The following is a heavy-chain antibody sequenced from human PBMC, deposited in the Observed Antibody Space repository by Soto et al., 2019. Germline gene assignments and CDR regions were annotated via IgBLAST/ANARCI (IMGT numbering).Heavy chain of an antibody. CDR2: ILYDGRNK. J-gene: IGHJ4*02. Sequence: GGSLRLSCVASGFTFSSYGMHWVRQAPGKGLEWVAVILYDGRNKYYADSEKGRFTISRDNSKNTLYLQMNSLRAEDTAVYYFAKPHDYTKYYGVWLRNVHIDYSGQGTLVTVST. V-gene: IGHV3-30*18. D-gene: IGHD4-17*01. CDR3: AKPHDYTKYYGVWLRNVHIDY. CDR1: GFTFSSYG.